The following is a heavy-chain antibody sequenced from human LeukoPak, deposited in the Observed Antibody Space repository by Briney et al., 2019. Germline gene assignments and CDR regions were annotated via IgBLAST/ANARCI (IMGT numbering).Heavy chain of an antibody. CDR3: ARVGYYDSSGVTPRG. CDR1: GGSFSGYY. J-gene: IGHJ4*02. D-gene: IGHD3-22*01. Sequence: SETLSLTCAVYGGSFSGYYWSWIRQPPGKGLEWFGEINRSGSTNYNPSLKSRVTISVDTSKNQFSLMLSSVTAADTAVYYCARVGYYDSSGVTPRGWGQGTLVTVSS. V-gene: IGHV4-34*01. CDR2: INRSGST.